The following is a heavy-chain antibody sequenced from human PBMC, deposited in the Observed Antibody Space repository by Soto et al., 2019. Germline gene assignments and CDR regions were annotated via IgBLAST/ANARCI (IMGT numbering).Heavy chain of an antibody. Sequence: LRLSCAASGFTFSDHYMIWIRQAPGKGLEWIGYSSNSGSFTRYADSVKGRFSISRDNAKNSLYLQINSLRGDDTAIYYCVRSGDNYNLLDYWGQGTPVTVSS. CDR2: SSNSGSFT. CDR3: VRSGDNYNLLDY. J-gene: IGHJ4*02. V-gene: IGHV3-11*06. D-gene: IGHD1-1*01. CDR1: GFTFSDHY.